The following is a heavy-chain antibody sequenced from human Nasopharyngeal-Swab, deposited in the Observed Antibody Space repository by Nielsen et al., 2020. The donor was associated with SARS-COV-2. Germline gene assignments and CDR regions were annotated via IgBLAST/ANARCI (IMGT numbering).Heavy chain of an antibody. V-gene: IGHV1-46*01. CDR1: GYTFTSYY. CDR3: ARDPAYYDFWSGYYSWFDP. J-gene: IGHJ5*02. Sequence: ASVKVSCKASGYTFTSYYMHWVQQAPGQGLEWMGIINPSGGSTSYAQKFQGRVTMTRDTSTSTVYMELSSLRSEDTAVYYCARDPAYYDFWSGYYSWFDPWGQGTLVTVSS. D-gene: IGHD3-3*01. CDR2: INPSGGST.